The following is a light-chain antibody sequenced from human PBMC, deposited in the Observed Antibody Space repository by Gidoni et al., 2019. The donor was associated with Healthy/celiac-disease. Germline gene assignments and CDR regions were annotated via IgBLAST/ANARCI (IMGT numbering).Light chain of an antibody. Sequence: EIVLTQSPATLSLSPGERATLSCRASQRVSSYLAWYQQKPGQAPRLLIYDASNRAPGIPARFSGSGSGTDFTLTISSLEPEDFAVYYCQQRSNWPPSWTFGQGTKVEIK. CDR1: QRVSSY. CDR3: QQRSNWPPSWT. V-gene: IGKV3-11*01. CDR2: DAS. J-gene: IGKJ1*01.